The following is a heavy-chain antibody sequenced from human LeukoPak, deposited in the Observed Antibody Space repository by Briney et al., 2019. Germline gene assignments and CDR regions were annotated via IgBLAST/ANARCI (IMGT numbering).Heavy chain of an antibody. Sequence: GESLKISCKGSGYSFTSYWIGWVRQMPGKGLEWMGIIYPGDSDTRYSPSFQGQVTISADKSISTAYLQWSSLKASDTAMYYCARLPPATFGDYYFDYWGQGTLVTVSS. CDR2: IYPGDSDT. J-gene: IGHJ4*02. D-gene: IGHD3-3*01. CDR1: GYSFTSYW. V-gene: IGHV5-51*01. CDR3: ARLPPATFGDYYFDY.